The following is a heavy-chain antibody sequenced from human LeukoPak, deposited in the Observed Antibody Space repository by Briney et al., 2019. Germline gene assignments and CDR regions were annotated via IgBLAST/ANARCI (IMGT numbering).Heavy chain of an antibody. CDR3: ARDLTMVRGVFDY. V-gene: IGHV3-66*01. D-gene: IGHD3-10*01. J-gene: IGHJ4*02. CDR1: GFTVSSNY. Sequence: GGSLWLSCAASGFTVSSNYMSWVRQAPGKGLEWVSVIYSGGSTYYADSVKGRFTISRDNSKNTLYLQMNSLRAEDTAVYYCARDLTMVRGVFDYWGQGTLVTVSS. CDR2: IYSGGST.